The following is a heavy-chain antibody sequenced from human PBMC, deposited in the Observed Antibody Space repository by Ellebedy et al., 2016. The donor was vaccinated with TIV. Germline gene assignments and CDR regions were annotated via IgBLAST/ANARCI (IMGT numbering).Heavy chain of an antibody. J-gene: IGHJ3*02. CDR2: NSYSGSI. V-gene: IGHV4-59*01. Sequence: MPSETLSLTCTVSGGSISSYYWSWIRQPPGKGLEWIGYNSYSGSIHYNPSLKSRVTILVDTSKHQFSLRLSSVTAADTAVYYCARVVWQQPVSYAFDIWGQGTMVTVSS. D-gene: IGHD6-13*01. CDR1: GGSISSYY. CDR3: ARVVWQQPVSYAFDI.